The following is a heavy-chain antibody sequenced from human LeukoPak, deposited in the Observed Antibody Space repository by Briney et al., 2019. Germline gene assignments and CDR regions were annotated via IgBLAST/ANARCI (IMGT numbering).Heavy chain of an antibody. Sequence: GGSLRLSCAASGFTFSSYSMNWVRQAPGKGLEWVSAISGSGGSTYYADSVKGRFTISRDNSKNTLYLQMNSLRAEDTAVYYCAKFDSSSFYFDYWGQGTLVTVSS. CDR1: GFTFSSYS. CDR3: AKFDSSSFYFDY. CDR2: ISGSGGST. V-gene: IGHV3-23*01. D-gene: IGHD6-6*01. J-gene: IGHJ4*02.